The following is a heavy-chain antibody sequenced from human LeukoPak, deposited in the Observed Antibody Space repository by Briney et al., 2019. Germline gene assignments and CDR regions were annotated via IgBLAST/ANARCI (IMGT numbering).Heavy chain of an antibody. J-gene: IGHJ4*02. D-gene: IGHD4-17*01. CDR2: ISYDGSNK. CDR1: GFTFSSYG. V-gene: IGHV3-30*03. CDR3: APDYGDYAPVD. Sequence: GALRLSCAASGFTFSSYGMHWVRQAPGKGLEWVAVISYDGSNKYYADSVKGRFTISRDNSKNTLYLQMNSLRAEDTAVYYCAPDYGDYAPVDWGQGTLVTVSS.